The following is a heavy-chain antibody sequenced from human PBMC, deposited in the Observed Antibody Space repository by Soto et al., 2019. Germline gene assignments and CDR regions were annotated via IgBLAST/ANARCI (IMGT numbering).Heavy chain of an antibody. CDR2: INPSSST. Sequence: ASVKVSCKASGYSFTSYYIHWVRQAPGQGLEWMGIINPSSSTTCAQKFQGRVTMTRDTSTSTVYMELSSLRSEDTAVYYCARGSTGYSSSWYRYWGQGTLVTVSS. CDR1: GYSFTSYY. CDR3: ARGSTGYSSSWYRY. V-gene: IGHV1-46*01. D-gene: IGHD6-13*01. J-gene: IGHJ4*02.